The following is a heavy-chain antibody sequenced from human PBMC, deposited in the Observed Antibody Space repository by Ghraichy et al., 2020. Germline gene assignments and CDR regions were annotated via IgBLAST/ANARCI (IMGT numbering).Heavy chain of an antibody. D-gene: IGHD4-11*01. Sequence: ASVKVSCKASGYTFTSYAMHWVRQAPGQRLEWMGWINAGNGNTKYSQKFQGRVTITRDTSASTAYMELSSLRSEDTAVYYCARDPGMTTDAFDIWGQGTMVTVSS. J-gene: IGHJ3*02. CDR3: ARDPGMTTDAFDI. CDR2: INAGNGNT. CDR1: GYTFTSYA. V-gene: IGHV1-3*01.